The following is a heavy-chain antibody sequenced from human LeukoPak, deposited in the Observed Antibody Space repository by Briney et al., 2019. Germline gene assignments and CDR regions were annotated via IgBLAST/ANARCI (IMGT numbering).Heavy chain of an antibody. V-gene: IGHV3-43*02. J-gene: IGHJ4*02. Sequence: GGSLRLSCAASGFTFDDYAMHWVRQAPGKGLEWVSLISGDGGSTYYADSVKGRLTISRDNSKNSLYPQMNSLRTEDTALYYCAKEMATIEGFDYWGQGTLVTVSS. CDR3: AKEMATIEGFDY. CDR1: GFTFDDYA. CDR2: ISGDGGST. D-gene: IGHD5-24*01.